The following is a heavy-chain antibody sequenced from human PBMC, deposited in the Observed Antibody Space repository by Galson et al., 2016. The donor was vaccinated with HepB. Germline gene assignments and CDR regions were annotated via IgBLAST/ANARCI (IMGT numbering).Heavy chain of an antibody. CDR2: VDQRGRT. D-gene: IGHD2-21*01. J-gene: IGHJ3*01. Sequence: SETLSLTCTVSGYAISSGYDYWGWIRQPPGKGLEWIASVDQRGRTYYNPSLKSRVTISVDTSKNQFSLKLNSLTAADTAVFYCVRSGDSGAFDFWGQGTLVTVSS. CDR1: GYAISSGYDY. CDR3: VRSGDSGAFDF. V-gene: IGHV4-38-2*02.